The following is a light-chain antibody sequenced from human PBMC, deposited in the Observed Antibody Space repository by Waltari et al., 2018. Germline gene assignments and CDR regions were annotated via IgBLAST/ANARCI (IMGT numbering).Light chain of an antibody. CDR2: EVT. V-gene: IGLV2-14*01. J-gene: IGLJ2*01. CDR1: TRDVGRYNY. CDR3: SSYTSIKTPYVV. Sequence: QSALTQPASVSGSPGQSITISCTGTTRDVGRYNYVSWYQCHPGKAPDPIIYEVTSPPSGVSDRFSGSKSGNTAALSISGLQPEDEADYYCSSYTSIKTPYVVFGGGTKVTVL.